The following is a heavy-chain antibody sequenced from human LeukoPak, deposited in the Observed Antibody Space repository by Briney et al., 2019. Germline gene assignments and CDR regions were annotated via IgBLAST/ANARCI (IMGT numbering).Heavy chain of an antibody. Sequence: ASETLSLTCAVYGGSFSGYYWSWIRQPPGKGLEWIGETNHSGSTNYNPSLKSRVTISVDTSKNQFSLKLSSVTAADTAVYYCARGPGVPTPFDYWGQGTLVTVSS. D-gene: IGHD3-10*01. V-gene: IGHV4-34*01. CDR1: GGSFSGYY. CDR3: ARGPGVPTPFDY. CDR2: TNHSGST. J-gene: IGHJ4*02.